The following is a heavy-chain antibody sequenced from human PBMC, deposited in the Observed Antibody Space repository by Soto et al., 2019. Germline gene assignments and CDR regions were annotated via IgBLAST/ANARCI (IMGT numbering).Heavy chain of an antibody. CDR3: ASSPRGYCSSTSCRELGNYYGMDV. V-gene: IGHV5-10-1*01. CDR1: GHSFTSYW. Sequence: GESLKISCKGSGHSFTSYWISWVRQMPGKGLEWMGMIDPSDSYTNYSPSFQGHVTISADKSISTAYLQWSSLKASDTAMYYCASSPRGYCSSTSCRELGNYYGMDVWGQGTTVTVSS. CDR2: IDPSDSYT. J-gene: IGHJ6*02. D-gene: IGHD2-2*01.